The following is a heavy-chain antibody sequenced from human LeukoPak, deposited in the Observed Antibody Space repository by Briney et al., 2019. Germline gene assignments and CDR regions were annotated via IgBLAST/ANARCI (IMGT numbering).Heavy chain of an antibody. V-gene: IGHV1-18*01. D-gene: IGHD4-17*01. J-gene: IGHJ4*02. CDR2: INAYNGNT. Sequence: ASVKVSCKASGYTFTSYGISWVRQAPGQGLEWMGWINAYNGNTNYAQKLQGRVTMTTDTSTSTGYMELRSLRSDDTAVYYCARALAGGDYVSPDYWGQGTLVTVSS. CDR1: GYTFTSYG. CDR3: ARALAGGDYVSPDY.